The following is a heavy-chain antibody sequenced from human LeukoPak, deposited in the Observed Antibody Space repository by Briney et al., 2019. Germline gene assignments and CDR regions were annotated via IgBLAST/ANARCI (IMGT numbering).Heavy chain of an antibody. J-gene: IGHJ3*02. D-gene: IGHD6-13*01. Sequence: GGSLRLSCAASGFTFSSYAMSWVRQAPGNGLEWVSAISGSGGSTYYADSVKGRFTISRDNSKNTLYLQMNSLRAEDTAVYYCAKGRRSSWYYGNDAFDIWGQGTMVTVSS. CDR2: ISGSGGST. V-gene: IGHV3-23*01. CDR3: AKGRRSSWYYGNDAFDI. CDR1: GFTFSSYA.